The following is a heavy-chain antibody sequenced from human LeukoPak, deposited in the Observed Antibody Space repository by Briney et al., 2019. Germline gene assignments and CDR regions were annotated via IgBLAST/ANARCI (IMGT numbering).Heavy chain of an antibody. CDR2: INHSGST. D-gene: IGHD3-3*01. V-gene: IGHV4-34*01. CDR1: GGSFSGYY. CDR3: ARGPKAEDFWSGYSPSHEGSPFDY. J-gene: IGHJ4*02. Sequence: PSETLSLTCAVYGGSFSGYYWSWIRQPPGKGLEWIGEINHSGSTNYNPSLKSRVTISVDTSKNQFSLKLSSVTAADTAVYYCARGPKAEDFWSGYSPSHEGSPFDYWGQGTLVTVSS.